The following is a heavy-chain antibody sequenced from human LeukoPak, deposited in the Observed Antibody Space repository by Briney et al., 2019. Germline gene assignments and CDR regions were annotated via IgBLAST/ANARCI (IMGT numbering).Heavy chain of an antibody. CDR1: GGTFSSYA. Sequence: SVKVSCKASGGTFSSYAISWVRQAPGQGLEWMGGIIPIFGTANYAQKFQGRVTITADESTSTAYMELSSLRSEDTAVYYCARGSVLLALSFDYWGQGTLVTVSS. D-gene: IGHD2-15*01. CDR3: ARGSVLLALSFDY. V-gene: IGHV1-69*13. J-gene: IGHJ4*02. CDR2: IIPIFGTA.